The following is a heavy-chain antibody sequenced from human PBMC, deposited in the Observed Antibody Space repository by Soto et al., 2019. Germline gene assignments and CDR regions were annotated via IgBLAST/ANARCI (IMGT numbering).Heavy chain of an antibody. CDR3: AKDPRFYGMDV. J-gene: IGHJ6*02. V-gene: IGHV4-61*01. Sequence: QVRLQESGPGLVKPSETLSLTCTVSGASVSSDSYSWAWIRQPPGKGLEWIGCFYFTGSTKTNPSLQSRVSISVDASKNQMSLKLNSVTAADTAVYYCAKDPRFYGMDVWGQGTTVSVS. CDR2: FYFTGST. CDR1: GASVSSDSYS.